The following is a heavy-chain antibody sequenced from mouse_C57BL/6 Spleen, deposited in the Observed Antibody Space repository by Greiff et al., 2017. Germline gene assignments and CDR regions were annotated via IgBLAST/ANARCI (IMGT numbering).Heavy chain of an antibody. V-gene: IGHV1-7*01. CDR2: INPSSGYT. J-gene: IGHJ2*01. CDR1: GYTFTSYW. D-gene: IGHD1-1*01. CDR3: ARSDYYGSSYFDY. Sequence: QVQLQQSGAELSKPGASVKLSCKASGYTFTSYWMHWVKQRLGQGLEWIGYINPSSGYTKYNQKFKDKATLTADKSSSTAYMQLSSLTYEDSAVYYCARSDYYGSSYFDYWGQGTTLTVSS.